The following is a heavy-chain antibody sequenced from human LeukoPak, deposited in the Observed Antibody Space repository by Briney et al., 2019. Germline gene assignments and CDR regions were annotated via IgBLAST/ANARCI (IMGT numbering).Heavy chain of an antibody. D-gene: IGHD3-22*01. CDR3: ASRTYTYDSSGYYRRNYYFDY. CDR1: GYTFTRYY. J-gene: IGHJ4*02. V-gene: IGHV1-69*13. Sequence: ASVKVSCKASGYTFTRYYMYWVRQAPGQGLEWMGGVIPIFGTTNYAQKLQGRVTITADESTSTAYMELSSLRSEDTAVYYCASRTYTYDSSGYYRRNYYFDYWGQGTLVTVSS. CDR2: VIPIFGTT.